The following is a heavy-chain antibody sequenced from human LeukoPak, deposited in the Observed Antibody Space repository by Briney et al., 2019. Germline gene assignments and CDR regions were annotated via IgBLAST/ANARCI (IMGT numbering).Heavy chain of an antibody. Sequence: PGGSLRLSCAASGVTFSSYAMSWVRQAPGKGLEWVSAISGSGGSTYYADSVKRRFTIARDNYKNTLYLQMNSLRAEDTAVYYCAKDGDWTTTGYFDYWGQGTLVTVSS. CDR2: ISGSGGST. CDR1: GVTFSSYA. D-gene: IGHD2-21*02. CDR3: AKDGDWTTTGYFDY. V-gene: IGHV3-23*01. J-gene: IGHJ4*02.